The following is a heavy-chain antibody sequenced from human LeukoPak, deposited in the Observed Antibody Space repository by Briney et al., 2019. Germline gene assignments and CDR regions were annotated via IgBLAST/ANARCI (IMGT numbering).Heavy chain of an antibody. Sequence: GGSLRLSCAASGFTFSSYAMSWVRQAPGKGLEWVSAIGGSGGSTYYADSVKGRFTISRDNSKNTLYLQMNSLRAEDTAVYYCAKDESIAVAGTPVYWGQGTLVTVSS. J-gene: IGHJ4*02. V-gene: IGHV3-23*01. D-gene: IGHD6-19*01. CDR3: AKDESIAVAGTPVY. CDR1: GFTFSSYA. CDR2: IGGSGGST.